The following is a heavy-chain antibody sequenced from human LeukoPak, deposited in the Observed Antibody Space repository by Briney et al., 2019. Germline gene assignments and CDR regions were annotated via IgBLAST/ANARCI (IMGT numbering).Heavy chain of an antibody. Sequence: PGGSLRLSCAASGFTFDDYAMHWVRQAPGKGLEWVSLINWNGGSTGYADSVKGRFTISRDNAKNSLYLQMNSLRAEDTALYYCARTEWELGPYAFDIWGQGTMVTVSS. D-gene: IGHD7-27*01. CDR2: INWNGGST. V-gene: IGHV3-20*04. CDR3: ARTEWELGPYAFDI. CDR1: GFTFDDYA. J-gene: IGHJ3*02.